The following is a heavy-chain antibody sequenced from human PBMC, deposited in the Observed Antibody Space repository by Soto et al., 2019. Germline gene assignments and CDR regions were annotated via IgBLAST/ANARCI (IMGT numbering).Heavy chain of an antibody. CDR1: VDSISTYY. CDR3: ARYSNNWFQTEGMDV. CDR2: IDASGNT. V-gene: IGHV4-4*07. D-gene: IGHD1-20*01. Sequence: QVQLRESGPGLVKASETLSLTCTVSVDSISTYYWSWIRRPAGKGLEWIGRIDASGNTNYNPSLKSRVTMSADTSKKQFSLKLTSVTAADTAVYYCARYSNNWFQTEGMDVWGQGTTVTVSS. J-gene: IGHJ6*02.